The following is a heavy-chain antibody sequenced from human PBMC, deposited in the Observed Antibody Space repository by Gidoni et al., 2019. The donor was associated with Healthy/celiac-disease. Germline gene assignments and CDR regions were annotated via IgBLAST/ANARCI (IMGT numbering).Heavy chain of an antibody. Sequence: EVQLVESGGGVAKPGGSLRPSCAASGFTFSRYSMNWVRQAPGKGLGWVSYISSINDTIYYADSVKGRFTISRDNAENSLYLQMDSLRDEDTAVYYCAGVEYSYGPPALFDYWGQGTLVTVSS. CDR1: GFTFSRYS. V-gene: IGHV3-48*02. J-gene: IGHJ4*02. D-gene: IGHD5-18*01. CDR2: ISSINDTI. CDR3: AGVEYSYGPPALFDY.